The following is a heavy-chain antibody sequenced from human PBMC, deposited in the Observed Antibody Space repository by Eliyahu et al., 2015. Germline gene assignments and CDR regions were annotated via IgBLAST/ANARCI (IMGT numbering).Heavy chain of an antibody. CDR2: FDPEDGET. CDR1: GYTLTELP. V-gene: IGHV1-24*01. D-gene: IGHD6-19*01. Sequence: QVQLVQSGAEVKKPGASVKVSCKVSGYTLTELPMXWVRQAPGKGLEWMGGFDPEDGETIYAQKFQGRVTMTEDTSTDTAYMELSSLRSEDTAVYYCATNLKQWLVRWYRFDPWGQGTLVTVSS. CDR3: ATNLKQWLVRWYRFDP. J-gene: IGHJ5*02.